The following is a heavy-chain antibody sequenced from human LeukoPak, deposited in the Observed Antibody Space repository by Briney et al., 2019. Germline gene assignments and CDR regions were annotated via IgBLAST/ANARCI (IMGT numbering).Heavy chain of an antibody. CDR1: GLTFGTSA. Sequence: PGRSLRLSCADSGLTFGTSAMHWARQAPGKGLEWVAVVSFDGSNEKYADSVSGRFTISRDNSKKMLYLQMNSLSREDTAVYYCVRGVGYTLLSWGQGTLVTVSS. V-gene: IGHV3-30-3*01. J-gene: IGHJ5*02. CDR3: VRGVGYTLLS. CDR2: VSFDGSNE. D-gene: IGHD1-1*01.